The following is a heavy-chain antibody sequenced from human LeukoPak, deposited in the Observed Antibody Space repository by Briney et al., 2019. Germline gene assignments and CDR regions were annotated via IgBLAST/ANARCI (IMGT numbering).Heavy chain of an antibody. CDR3: ARGDIVVVVAATLGAFDI. D-gene: IGHD2-15*01. Sequence: ASVKVSCKASRYTFTSYGINWVRQAPGQGLEWMGWISAYTGNTNYAQKFQGRVTMTTDTSTSTAYMELRSLRSDDTAVYYCARGDIVVVVAATLGAFDIWGQGTMVTVSS. V-gene: IGHV1-18*01. J-gene: IGHJ3*02. CDR1: RYTFTSYG. CDR2: ISAYTGNT.